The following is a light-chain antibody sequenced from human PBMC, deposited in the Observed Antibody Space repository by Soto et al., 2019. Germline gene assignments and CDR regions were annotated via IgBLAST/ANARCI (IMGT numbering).Light chain of an antibody. V-gene: IGKV3-20*01. CDR3: QQYGSSPLT. CDR1: QSISGRY. J-gene: IGKJ4*01. CDR2: DAS. Sequence: ETVLTQSPGTLSLSPGERASLSCRASQSISGRYLAWYQQKPGQAPRLLIYDASSRATGIPDRFSGSGSGTDFILTFSRLEPEDFAVYYCQQYGSSPLTFGGGTKVEIK.